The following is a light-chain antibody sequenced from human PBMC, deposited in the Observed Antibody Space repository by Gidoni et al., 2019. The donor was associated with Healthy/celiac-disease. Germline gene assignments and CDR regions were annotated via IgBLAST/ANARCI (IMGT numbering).Light chain of an antibody. CDR3: QQYYSTPGT. Sequence: DIVMTQSPDSLAVSLGERATINCKSSQSVLYSSNNKNYLAWYPQKPGHPPKLLIYWASTRESGVPDRFSGSGSGTDLTLTISSLQAEDVAVYYCQQYYSTPGTFGQGTKLEIK. CDR1: QSVLYSSNNKNY. CDR2: WAS. V-gene: IGKV4-1*01. J-gene: IGKJ2*01.